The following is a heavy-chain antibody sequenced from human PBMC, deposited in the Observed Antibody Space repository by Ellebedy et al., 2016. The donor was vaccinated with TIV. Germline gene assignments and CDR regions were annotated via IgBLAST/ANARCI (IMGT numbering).Heavy chain of an antibody. CDR3: AAAGGNSLDY. CDR1: GFIVSSNY. J-gene: IGHJ4*02. D-gene: IGHD4-23*01. V-gene: IGHV3-53*01. CDR2: IYADGTT. Sequence: GESLKISCAASGFIVSSNYMSWVRLAPGKGLEWVSVIYADGTTFYADSVRGRFTNSRDNSKNTLYLQVNSLRAEDTAMYYCAAAGGNSLDYWGQGTQVTVSS.